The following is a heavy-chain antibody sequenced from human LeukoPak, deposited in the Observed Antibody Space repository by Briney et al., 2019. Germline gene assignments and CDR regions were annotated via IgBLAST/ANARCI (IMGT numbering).Heavy chain of an antibody. Sequence: PSQTLSLTCTVSGGSISSGGYYWSWIRQHPGKGLEWIGYIYYSGSTYYNPSLKSRVTISVDTSKNQFSLKLSSVTAADTAVYYCARAIKSRGPYYFDYWGQGTLVTVSS. CDR3: ARAIKSRGPYYFDY. CDR1: GGSISSGGYY. V-gene: IGHV4-31*03. D-gene: IGHD3-10*01. CDR2: IYYSGST. J-gene: IGHJ4*02.